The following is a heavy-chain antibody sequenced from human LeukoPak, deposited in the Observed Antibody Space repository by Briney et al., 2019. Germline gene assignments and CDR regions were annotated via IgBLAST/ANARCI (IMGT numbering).Heavy chain of an antibody. D-gene: IGHD2-21*02. CDR3: ARDRLPIVVVTAPDY. V-gene: IGHV1-46*01. CDR2: INPSGGST. CDR1: GYTFTSYY. Sequence: ASVKVSCKASGYTFTSYYMHWVRQAPGQGLEWMGIINPSGGSTSYAQKFQGRVTMTRDMSTSTVYMELSSLRSEDTAVYYCARDRLPIVVVTAPDYWGQGTLVTVSS. J-gene: IGHJ4*02.